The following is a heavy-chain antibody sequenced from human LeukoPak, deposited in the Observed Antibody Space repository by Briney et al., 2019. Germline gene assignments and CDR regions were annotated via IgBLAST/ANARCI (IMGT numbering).Heavy chain of an antibody. Sequence: SGGSLRLSCAASGFTFGDYYMSWIRQAPGKGLEWVSYISSSSSYTNNADSVKGRFTISRDNAKNSLYLQMNSLRAEDTAVYYCARVLSSTWYWFDPWGQGTLVTVSS. V-gene: IGHV3-11*05. CDR1: GFTFGDYY. CDR3: ARVLSSTWYWFDP. CDR2: ISSSSSYT. J-gene: IGHJ5*02. D-gene: IGHD6-13*01.